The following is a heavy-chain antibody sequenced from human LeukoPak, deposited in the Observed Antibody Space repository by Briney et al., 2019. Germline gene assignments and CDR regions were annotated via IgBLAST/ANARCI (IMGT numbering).Heavy chain of an antibody. CDR1: GGSISSYY. Sequence: SETLSLTCTVSGGSISSYYWSWIRQPAGKGLEWIGRIYTSGSTNYNPSLKSRVTMSVDTSKNQFSLKLSSVTAADTAVYYCARVAPKTTTSYYYYYMDVWGKGTTVTISS. J-gene: IGHJ6*03. V-gene: IGHV4-4*07. D-gene: IGHD1-1*01. CDR3: ARVAPKTTTSYYYYYMDV. CDR2: IYTSGST.